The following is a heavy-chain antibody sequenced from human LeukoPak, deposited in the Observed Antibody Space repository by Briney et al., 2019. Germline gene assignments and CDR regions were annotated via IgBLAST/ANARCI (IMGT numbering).Heavy chain of an antibody. V-gene: IGHV3-23*01. Sequence: GGSLRLSCAASGFTFSSYAMSWVRQAPGKGLEWVSAISGSGGSTDYADFVKGRFSISRDNSKNTLYLQMNSLRAEDTAVYHCATTTGGKNFDHWGQGTLVTVSS. D-gene: IGHD1-1*01. J-gene: IGHJ4*02. CDR3: ATTTGGKNFDH. CDR1: GFTFSSYA. CDR2: ISGSGGST.